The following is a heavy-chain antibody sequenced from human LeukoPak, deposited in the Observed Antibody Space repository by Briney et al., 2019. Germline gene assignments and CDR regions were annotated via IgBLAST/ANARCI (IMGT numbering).Heavy chain of an antibody. Sequence: ASVTVSCKASGYPFTGYYLHWVRQAPGQGLEWMGWIYPNSGFTNYAQKFQGRVTMTRDTSISTPYMELSRLRSDDTAVYYCARLADCSSSSCRSFDYWGQGTLVTVSS. D-gene: IGHD2-2*01. CDR1: GYPFTGYY. CDR3: ARLADCSSSSCRSFDY. V-gene: IGHV1-2*02. J-gene: IGHJ4*02. CDR2: IYPNSGFT.